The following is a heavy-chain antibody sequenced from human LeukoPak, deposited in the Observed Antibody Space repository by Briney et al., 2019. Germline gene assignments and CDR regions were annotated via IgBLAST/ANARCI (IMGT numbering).Heavy chain of an antibody. V-gene: IGHV3-7*05. D-gene: IGHD3-9*01. CDR1: GFTFSSYW. Sequence: GGSLRLSCAASGFTFSSYWMSWVRQAPGKGLEWVANIKQGGSEKYYVDSVKGRFTISRDNSKNTLYLQMSSLSAEDTAVYYCAKMNVLTGYYTPNFDFWGQGTLVTVSS. J-gene: IGHJ4*02. CDR2: IKQGGSEK. CDR3: AKMNVLTGYYTPNFDF.